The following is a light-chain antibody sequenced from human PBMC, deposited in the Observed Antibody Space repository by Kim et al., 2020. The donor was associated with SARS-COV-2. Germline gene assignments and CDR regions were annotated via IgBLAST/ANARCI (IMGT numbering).Light chain of an antibody. J-gene: IGLJ3*02. CDR3: AAWDDSLSGPV. CDR2: RNN. CDR1: SSNIGSNY. Sequence: QSVLTQPPSASGTPGQRVTISCSGSSSNIGSNYVYWYQQLPGTAPKLLIYRNNQRPSGVPARFSGSKSGTSASLVISGLRSEDEADYYCAAWDDSLSGPVFGGGTQLTVL. V-gene: IGLV1-47*01.